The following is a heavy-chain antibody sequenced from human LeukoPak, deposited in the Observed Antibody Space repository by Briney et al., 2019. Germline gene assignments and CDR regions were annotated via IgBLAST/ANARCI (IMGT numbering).Heavy chain of an antibody. J-gene: IGHJ5*02. CDR3: AGARGWEFSS. V-gene: IGHV3-7*01. CDR2: IKQDGSEK. D-gene: IGHD1-26*01. CDR1: GFTFGSYW. Sequence: QPGGSLRLSCAASGFTFGSYWMGWVRQAPGMGLEWVATIKQDGSEKYYLDSVKGRFTISRDNAKNSLFLQMNSLRAEDTAVYYCAGARGWEFSSWGQGTLVTVSS.